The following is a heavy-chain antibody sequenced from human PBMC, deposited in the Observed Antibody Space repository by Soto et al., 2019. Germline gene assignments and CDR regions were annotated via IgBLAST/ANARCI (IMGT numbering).Heavy chain of an antibody. CDR3: ARTTPIESGDHFYFDF. D-gene: IGHD4-17*01. V-gene: IGHV1-69*01. CDR2: IIPSFGTA. CDR1: AGTFSTFG. J-gene: IGHJ4*02. Sequence: QVQLVQSGAEVKTTGSSVKVSCKASAGTFSTFGISWVRQAPGQGLEWMGGIIPSFGTANYAQKFQDRVTLTADESTSTVYMDLRSLRSEDTATYYCARTTPIESGDHFYFDFWAQRDLVTVSS.